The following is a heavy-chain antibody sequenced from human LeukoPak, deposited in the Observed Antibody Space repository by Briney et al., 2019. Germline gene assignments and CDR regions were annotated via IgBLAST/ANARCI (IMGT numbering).Heavy chain of an antibody. CDR2: ASSDGSST. CDR1: GFTFSRFW. V-gene: IGHV3-74*01. CDR3: ARDSDAGFDY. J-gene: IGHJ4*02. Sequence: GGSLSLSCTASGFTFSRFWMHWVRQAPGKGLEWVSRASSDGSSTVYADSVKGRFTISRDNAKKTMYLQMNSLRVEDTARYYCARDSDAGFDYWGRGTLVTVSS.